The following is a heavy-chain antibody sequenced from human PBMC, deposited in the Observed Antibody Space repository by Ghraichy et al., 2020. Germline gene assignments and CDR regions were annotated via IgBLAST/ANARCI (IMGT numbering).Heavy chain of an antibody. V-gene: IGHV3-48*01. CDR1: GFIFSTYN. CDR3: ATAGIGY. CDR2: ISASGSTI. Sequence: GESLNISCAASGFIFSTYNMNWIRQTPGKGLEWIAYISASGSTIYYADSVKGRFTISRDNAKNSLYLQMNSLRAEDTAVYYCATAGIGYWGQGALVTVSS. J-gene: IGHJ4*02.